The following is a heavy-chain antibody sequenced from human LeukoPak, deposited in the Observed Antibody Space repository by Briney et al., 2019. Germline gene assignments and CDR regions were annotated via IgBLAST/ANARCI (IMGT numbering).Heavy chain of an antibody. CDR2: IIPMLGIP. CDR1: GGTFSSSA. CDR3: ARGPWNPARFDY. J-gene: IGHJ4*02. V-gene: IGHV1-69*04. Sequence: ASVKVSCKASGGTFSSSAINWVRQAPGQGLEWMGRIIPMLGIPNYAQKFQGRVTITADKFTSTAYMELSSLRSEDTAVYYCARGPWNPARFDYWGQGTLVTVSS. D-gene: IGHD1-1*01.